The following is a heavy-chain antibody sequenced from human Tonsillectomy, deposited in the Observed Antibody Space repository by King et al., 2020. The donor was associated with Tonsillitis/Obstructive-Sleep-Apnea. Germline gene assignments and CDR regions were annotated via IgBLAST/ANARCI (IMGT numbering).Heavy chain of an antibody. CDR3: ARGGYCSSTTCYEWFDP. Sequence: VQLQESGPGLVKPSETLSLTCTVSGASISSYYWSWIRQPPGRGLEGIGYVFHSGSTNYNPTLKSRVTISVNTSQNYFSLKLSSVTAADTAVYYCARGGYCSSTTCYEWFDPWGQGTLVTVSS. D-gene: IGHD2-2*01. CDR1: GASISSYY. CDR2: VFHSGST. J-gene: IGHJ5*02. V-gene: IGHV4-59*01.